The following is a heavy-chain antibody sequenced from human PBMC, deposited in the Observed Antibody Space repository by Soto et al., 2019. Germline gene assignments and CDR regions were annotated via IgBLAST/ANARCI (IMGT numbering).Heavy chain of an antibody. V-gene: IGHV1-69*13. D-gene: IGHD3-22*01. CDR3: ASSSYFSLPPEYFQH. Sequence: SVKVSCKASGYSFTNNDVSWVLQAPGQGLEWMGWIIPIFGTANYAQKFQGRVTITADESTSTAYMELSSLRSEDTAVYYCASSSYFSLPPEYFQHWGQGTLVTVSS. CDR2: IIPIFGTA. J-gene: IGHJ1*01. CDR1: GYSFTNND.